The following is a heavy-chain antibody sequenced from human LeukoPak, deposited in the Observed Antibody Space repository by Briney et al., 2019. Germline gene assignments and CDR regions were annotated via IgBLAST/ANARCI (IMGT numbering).Heavy chain of an antibody. D-gene: IGHD3-9*01. J-gene: IGHJ6*03. V-gene: IGHV3-30*02. CDR1: GFTFSSYG. CDR2: IRYDGSNK. CDR3: AKSGANDYDILTGYGYYYYYMDV. Sequence: GGSLRLSCAASGFTFSSYGMHWVRQAPGKGLEWVAFIRYDGSNKYYADSVKGRFTISRDNSKNTLYLQMNSLRAEDTAVYYCAKSGANDYDILTGYGYYYYYMDVWGKGTTVIVSS.